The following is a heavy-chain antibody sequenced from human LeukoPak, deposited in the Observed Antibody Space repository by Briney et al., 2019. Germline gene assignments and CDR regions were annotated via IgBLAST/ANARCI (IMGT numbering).Heavy chain of an antibody. D-gene: IGHD3-10*01. Sequence: PGGSLRLSCAASGFTFSSYGMHWVRQAPGKGLEWVAVIWYDGSNKYYADSVKGRFTISRDNPKNTLYLQMNSLRGEDTAVYYCARDMGGSGSQPDYWGQGTLVTVSS. V-gene: IGHV3-33*01. CDR3: ARDMGGSGSQPDY. CDR2: IWYDGSNK. J-gene: IGHJ4*02. CDR1: GFTFSSYG.